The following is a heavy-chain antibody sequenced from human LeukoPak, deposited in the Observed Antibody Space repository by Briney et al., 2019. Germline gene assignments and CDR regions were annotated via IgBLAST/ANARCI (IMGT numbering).Heavy chain of an antibody. CDR3: ARDRQWLVDY. CDR2: ISASGST. J-gene: IGHJ4*02. D-gene: IGHD6-19*01. V-gene: IGHV4-61*02. CDR1: GGSLSSGGYY. Sequence: PSQTLSLTCTVSGGSLSSGGYYWSWIRQPAGKELEWIGRISASGSTNYNPSLAGRVTMSVDTSKNQFSLKLTSVTAADTAVYYCARDRQWLVDYWGQGALVTVSS.